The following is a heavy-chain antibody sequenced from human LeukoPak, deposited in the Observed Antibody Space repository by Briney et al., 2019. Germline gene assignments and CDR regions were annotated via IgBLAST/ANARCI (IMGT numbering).Heavy chain of an antibody. D-gene: IGHD6-19*01. J-gene: IGHJ4*02. Sequence: AGGSLRLSCAASGFTFSSYAMHWVRQAPGKGLEYVSAISSNGGSTYYANSVKGRFTISRDNSKNTLYLQMGSLRAEDMAVYYCARDSGQWLVSRPSEPYFDYWGQGTLVTVSS. CDR2: ISSNGGST. CDR1: GFTFSSYA. CDR3: ARDSGQWLVSRPSEPYFDY. V-gene: IGHV3-64*01.